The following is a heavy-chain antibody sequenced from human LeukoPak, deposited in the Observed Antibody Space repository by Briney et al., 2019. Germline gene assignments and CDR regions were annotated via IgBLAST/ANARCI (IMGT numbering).Heavy chain of an antibody. D-gene: IGHD6-13*01. CDR3: AKDQPYSSSWYFDY. Sequence: GGSLRLSCAASGFTFSNYALSWVRQAPGKGLEWVSGIGGGGDTTYYADSVKGRFTISRDNSKNTLYLQMNSLRAEDTAVYYCAKDQPYSSSWYFDYWGQGTLVTVSS. CDR2: IGGGGDTT. J-gene: IGHJ4*02. V-gene: IGHV3-23*01. CDR1: GFTFSNYA.